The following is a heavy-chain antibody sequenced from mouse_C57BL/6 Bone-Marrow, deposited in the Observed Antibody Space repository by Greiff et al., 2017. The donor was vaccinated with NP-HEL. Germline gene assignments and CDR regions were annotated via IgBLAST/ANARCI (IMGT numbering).Heavy chain of an antibody. D-gene: IGHD2-4*01. Sequence: QVQLQQSGAELVRPGASVTLSCKASGYTFTDYEMHWVKQTPVHGLEWIGAIDPETGGTAYNQKFKGKAILTADKSSSTAYMELRSLTSEDSAVYYCTRPIYYDYDGFAYWGQGTLVTVSA. CDR1: GYTFTDYE. V-gene: IGHV1-15*01. J-gene: IGHJ3*01. CDR3: TRPIYYDYDGFAY. CDR2: IDPETGGT.